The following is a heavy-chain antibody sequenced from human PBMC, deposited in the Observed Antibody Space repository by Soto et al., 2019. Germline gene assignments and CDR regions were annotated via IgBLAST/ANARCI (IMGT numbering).Heavy chain of an antibody. CDR2: IKQDGTEK. D-gene: IGHD5-18*01. J-gene: IGHJ3*02. Sequence: QPGGSLRLSCAASGFTFSRYWMNWVHHAPGKGLEWVANIKQDGTEKNYVDSVKGRFTISRDNARKSLYLQMDSLRAEDTAVYFCARGDTPMITGMDSFDIWGQGTMVTVSS. CDR1: GFTFSRYW. CDR3: ARGDTPMITGMDSFDI. V-gene: IGHV3-7*03.